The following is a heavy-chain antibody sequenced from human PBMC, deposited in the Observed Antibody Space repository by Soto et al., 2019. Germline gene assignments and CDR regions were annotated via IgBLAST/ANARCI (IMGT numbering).Heavy chain of an antibody. Sequence: GGSLRLSCAASGFTFDDYAMYWVRQVPGKGLEWVSGISWNSGRIGYADSVKCRFTISRDNSKNTLYLQMNSLRAEDTAVYYCAKDQVRYFDWLPSPYYYGMDVWGQGTTVNVSS. V-gene: IGHV3-9*01. D-gene: IGHD3-9*01. CDR1: GFTFDDYA. J-gene: IGHJ6*02. CDR3: AKDQVRYFDWLPSPYYYGMDV. CDR2: ISWNSGRI.